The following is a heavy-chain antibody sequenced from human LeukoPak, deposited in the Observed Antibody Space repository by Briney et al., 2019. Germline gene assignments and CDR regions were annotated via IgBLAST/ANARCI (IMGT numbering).Heavy chain of an antibody. J-gene: IGHJ4*02. CDR2: IDWDDDK. CDR1: GFSLSTRGMC. D-gene: IGHD1-26*01. CDR3: ARTLGSSGYSDY. Sequence: SGPSLIQPSPTLTLTCTFSGFSLSTRGMCVTWIRHPPVKALDWLARIDWDDDKYYTTSLKTTHTISKHTSKTQVVLTMTNMDPVDTATFYCARTLGSSGYSDYWGQGTLVTVSS. V-gene: IGHV2-70*11.